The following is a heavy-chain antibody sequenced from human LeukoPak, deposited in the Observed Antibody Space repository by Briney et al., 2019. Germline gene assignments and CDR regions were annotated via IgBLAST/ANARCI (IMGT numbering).Heavy chain of an antibody. D-gene: IGHD3-3*01. J-gene: IGHJ3*02. CDR2: IYTGGST. CDR1: GFTFSSHY. CDR3: ARERNDFWSGYSIAAFDI. Sequence: GGSLRLSCEASGFTFSSHYMSCVRQAPGKGLEWVSVIYTGGSTYYAGSVKRRLTISRDNSKNTLHLQMTSLRAEDTAVYYCARERNDFWSGYSIAAFDIWGQGTMVTVSS. V-gene: IGHV3-53*01.